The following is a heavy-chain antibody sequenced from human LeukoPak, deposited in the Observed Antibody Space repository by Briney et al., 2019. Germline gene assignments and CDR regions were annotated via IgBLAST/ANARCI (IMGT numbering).Heavy chain of an antibody. CDR2: ISAYNGNT. CDR3: ARDMIGYSNGGGTNWFDP. CDR1: GYTFTSYG. D-gene: IGHD6-19*01. J-gene: IGHJ5*02. Sequence: GASVKVSCKASGYTFTSYGISWVRQAPGQGLEWMGWISAYNGNTNYAQKFQGRVTMTTDTSTSTAYMELRSLRSDDTAVYYCARDMIGYSNGGGTNWFDPWGQGTLVTVSS. V-gene: IGHV1-18*01.